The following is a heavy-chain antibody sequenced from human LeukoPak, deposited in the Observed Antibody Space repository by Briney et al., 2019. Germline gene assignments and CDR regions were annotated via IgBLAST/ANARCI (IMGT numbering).Heavy chain of an antibody. D-gene: IGHD6-6*01. Sequence: SETLSLNCAVSGYSISSGYYWGWIRQPPGKGLEWMGSIYHSGSTYYNPSLKSRVTISVDTSKNQFSLKLSSVTAADTAVYYCARESTGGSIAATSWFDPWGQGTLVTVSS. V-gene: IGHV4-38-2*02. CDR1: GYSISSGYY. CDR3: ARESTGGSIAATSWFDP. J-gene: IGHJ5*02. CDR2: IYHSGST.